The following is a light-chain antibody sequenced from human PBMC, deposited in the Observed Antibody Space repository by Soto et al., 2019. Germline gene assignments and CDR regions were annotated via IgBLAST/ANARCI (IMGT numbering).Light chain of an antibody. CDR1: HSVNSY. CDR2: DAS. Sequence: EIVLTQSPATLSLSPGERATLSCRASHSVNSYLAWYQHKPGQAPRLLIYDASNRAAGIPARFSGSESGTDFTLTISSLEPADFAIYYCQQRKYWPPLTFGGGTKLEIK. CDR3: QQRKYWPPLT. V-gene: IGKV3-11*01. J-gene: IGKJ4*01.